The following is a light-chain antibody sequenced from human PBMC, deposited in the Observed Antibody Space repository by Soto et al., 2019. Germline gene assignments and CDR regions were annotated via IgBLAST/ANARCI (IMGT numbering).Light chain of an antibody. CDR2: GAS. CDR3: QQYGSSWT. J-gene: IGKJ1*01. CDR1: ESVSGH. Sequence: EIVMTQSPATLSVSPGERVTLSCRASESVSGHFAWYQQKRGQAPRLLISGASTRATGIPARFSGSGSGTEFTLTISSLQSEDSAVYYCQQYGSSWTFGQGTKVEIK. V-gene: IGKV3-15*01.